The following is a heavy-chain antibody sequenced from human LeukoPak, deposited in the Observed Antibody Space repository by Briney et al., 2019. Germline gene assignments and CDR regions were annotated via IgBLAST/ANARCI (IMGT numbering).Heavy chain of an antibody. CDR1: GFTFNSYS. V-gene: IGHV3-21*01. D-gene: IGHD3-9*01. CDR2: ISSSSSYI. J-gene: IGHJ6*04. CDR3: ARDVGYDILTDV. Sequence: GGSLRLSCAASGFTFNSYSMNWVRQAPGKGLEWVSSISSSSSYIYYADSVKGRFTISRDNAKNSLYLQMNSLRAEDTAVYYCARDVGYDILTDVWGKGTTVTVSS.